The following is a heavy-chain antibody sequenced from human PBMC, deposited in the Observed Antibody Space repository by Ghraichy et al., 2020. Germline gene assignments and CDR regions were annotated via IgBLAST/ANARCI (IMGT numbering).Heavy chain of an antibody. J-gene: IGHJ4*02. D-gene: IGHD6-19*01. V-gene: IGHV4-61*01. CDR1: GGSVNRGTYY. Sequence: ESLNISCTVAGGSVNRGTYYWTWIRQSPERGLEWSGSIYYSWITNYNPSLKSLVTISLDTPKNQFSLNLTSVTDVDTAVYFCARGGSSGWYFFDYCGEVPLVTV. CDR3: ARGGSSGWYFFDY. CDR2: IYYSWIT.